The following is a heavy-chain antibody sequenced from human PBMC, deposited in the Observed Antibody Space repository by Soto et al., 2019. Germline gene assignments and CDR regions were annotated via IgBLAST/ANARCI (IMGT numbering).Heavy chain of an antibody. Sequence: SGPTLVNPTETLTLTCTFSGFSITSPGMSVSWIRQPPGRALEWLALIERDDDDKYYSTSLKTRLTISKDTRKNQVVLTMANMDPADTATYYCARSIRGPRKFNGMDVWGPGTTVTVSS. CDR3: ARSIRGPRKFNGMDV. CDR2: IERDDDDK. CDR1: GFSITSPGMS. D-gene: IGHD1-20*01. V-gene: IGHV2-70*13. J-gene: IGHJ6*02.